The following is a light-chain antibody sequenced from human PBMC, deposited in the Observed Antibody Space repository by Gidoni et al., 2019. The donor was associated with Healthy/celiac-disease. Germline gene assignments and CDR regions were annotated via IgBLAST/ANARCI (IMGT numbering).Light chain of an antibody. CDR1: QSISSW. CDR2: KAS. CDR3: QQYNSYSGGYT. Sequence: DIQMTQSPSTLSASVGDRVTITCRASQSISSWLAWYQQKPGKAPKLLIYKASSLERGVPSRFSGSGSGTEFTLTISSLQPDDFATYYCQQYNSYSGGYTFGQGTKLEIK. J-gene: IGKJ2*01. V-gene: IGKV1-5*03.